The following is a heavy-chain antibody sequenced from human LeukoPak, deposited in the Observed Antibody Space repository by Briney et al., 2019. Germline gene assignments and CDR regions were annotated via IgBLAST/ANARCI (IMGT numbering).Heavy chain of an antibody. CDR1: GGSISSSSYY. CDR2: FYYSGST. D-gene: IGHD5-18*01. J-gene: IGHJ4*02. V-gene: IGHV4-39*01. CDR3: ARHTAMEYFDY. Sequence: SETLSLTCTVSGGSISSSSYYWGWIRQPPGKGLEWIGSFYYSGSTYYNPSLKSRVTISVDTSKNQFSLKLSSVTAADTAVYYCARHTAMEYFDYWGQGTLVTVSS.